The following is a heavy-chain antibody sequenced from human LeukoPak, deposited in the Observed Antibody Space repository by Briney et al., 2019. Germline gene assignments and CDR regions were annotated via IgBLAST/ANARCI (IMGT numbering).Heavy chain of an antibody. J-gene: IGHJ4*02. CDR1: GFTFSSYS. V-gene: IGHV3-21*01. D-gene: IGHD3-3*01. CDR2: ISSSSSYI. CDR3: ARAHDFWSGYFDY. Sequence: GGSLRLSCAASGFTFSSYSMNWVRQAPGKGLEWVSSISSSSSYIYYADSVKGRFTISRDNAKNSLYLQMNSLRAEDTAVYYCARAHDFWSGYFDYWGQGTLVTVSS.